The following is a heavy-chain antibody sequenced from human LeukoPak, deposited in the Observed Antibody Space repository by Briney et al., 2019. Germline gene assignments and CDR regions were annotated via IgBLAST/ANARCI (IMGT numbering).Heavy chain of an antibody. CDR3: ARENGYCSGGSCQGRDAFDI. Sequence: SVKVSCKASGGTFSSYAISWVRQAPGQGLEWMGGIIPIFGTANYAQKFQGRVTMTRDTSTSTVYMELSSLRSEDTAVYYCARENGYCSGGSCQGRDAFDIWGQGTMVTVSS. CDR1: GGTFSSYA. V-gene: IGHV1-69*05. D-gene: IGHD2-15*01. CDR2: IIPIFGTA. J-gene: IGHJ3*02.